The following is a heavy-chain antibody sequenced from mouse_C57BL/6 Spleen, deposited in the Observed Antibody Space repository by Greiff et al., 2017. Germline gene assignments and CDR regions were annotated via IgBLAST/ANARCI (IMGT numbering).Heavy chain of an antibody. CDR2: IRYDGSN. V-gene: IGHV3-6*01. CDR3: AREGDYYGRGY. J-gene: IGHJ2*01. CDR1: GYSITSGYY. D-gene: IGHD1-1*01. Sequence: EVKLMESGPGLVKPSQSLSLTCSVTGYSITSGYYWNWIRQFPGNKLEWMGYIRYDGSNNYNPSLKNRISITRDTSKNQFFLKLNSVTTEDTATYYCAREGDYYGRGYWGQGTTLTVSS.